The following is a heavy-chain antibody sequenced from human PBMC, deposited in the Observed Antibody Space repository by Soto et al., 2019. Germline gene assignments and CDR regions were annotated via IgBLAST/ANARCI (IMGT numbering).Heavy chain of an antibody. Sequence: EVQLLESGGGLVQPGGSLRLSCAASGFTFSSYAMSWVRQAPGTGLEWVSAISGSGGSTYYADSVKGRFTISGDNSKNTLYLQMSSLRAEDTAVYYCAKSSSGWYGGAVDYWGQGALVTVSS. V-gene: IGHV3-23*01. CDR1: GFTFSSYA. J-gene: IGHJ4*02. D-gene: IGHD6-19*01. CDR3: AKSSSGWYGGAVDY. CDR2: ISGSGGST.